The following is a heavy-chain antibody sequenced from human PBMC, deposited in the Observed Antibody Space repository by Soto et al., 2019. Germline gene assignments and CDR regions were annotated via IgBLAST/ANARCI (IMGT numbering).Heavy chain of an antibody. J-gene: IGHJ5*02. Sequence: PGGSLRLSCAASGFTFSSYAMSWVRQAPGKGLEWVSATSGSGGSTYYADSVKGRFTISRDNSKNTLYLQMNSLRAEDTAVYYCAKGPKATTIHWFDPWGQGTLVTVSS. CDR1: GFTFSSYA. CDR3: AKGPKATTIHWFDP. CDR2: TSGSGGST. D-gene: IGHD5-12*01. V-gene: IGHV3-23*01.